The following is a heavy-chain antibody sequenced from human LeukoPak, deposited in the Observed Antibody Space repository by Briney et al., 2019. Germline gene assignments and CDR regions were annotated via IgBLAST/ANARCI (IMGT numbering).Heavy chain of an antibody. CDR3: ARDRRAVAVYFDY. CDR2: ISYDGSIQ. V-gene: IGHV3-30*09. CDR1: GFTFTSYA. Sequence: GRSLRLSCAASGFTFTSYAMHWVRQAPGKGLEWAAVISYDGSIQYYADSVKGRFAFSRDNSKNTLYLQMNSLRPEDTAVYYCARDRRAVAVYFDYWGQGTLVTVSS. J-gene: IGHJ4*02. D-gene: IGHD6-19*01.